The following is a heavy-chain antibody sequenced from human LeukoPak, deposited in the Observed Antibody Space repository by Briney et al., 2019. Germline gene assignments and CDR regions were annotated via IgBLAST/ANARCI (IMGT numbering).Heavy chain of an antibody. V-gene: IGHV4-4*07. CDR2: MYTSGST. J-gene: IGHJ4*02. CDR3: ARDTGYYFGSGNYLYYFDY. Sequence: SETLSLTCTVFGGSISSYYWSWIRQPAGKGLEWIWRMYTSGSTNYNPSPKSRVTMSVDTSKNQFSLKLSSVTAADTAVYYCARDTGYYFGSGNYLYYFDYWGQGTLVTVSP. CDR1: GGSISSYY. D-gene: IGHD3-10*01.